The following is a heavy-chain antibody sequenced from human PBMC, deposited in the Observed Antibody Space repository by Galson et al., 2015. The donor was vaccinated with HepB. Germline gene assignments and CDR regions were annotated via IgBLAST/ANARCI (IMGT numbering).Heavy chain of an antibody. CDR3: ARGDLGRQFYYMDV. CDR2: IIPIFNTA. D-gene: IGHD3-3*01. CDR1: GGIFSAYV. Sequence: QSGAEVKKPGQPLKISCKASGGIFSAYVFNWVRQAPGQGLEWMGGIIPIFNTANYAQKFQDRVTITADESTRTASMELNSLTFEDTAVYYCARGDLGRQFYYMDVWGKGTTVTVSS. V-gene: IGHV1-69*01. J-gene: IGHJ6*03.